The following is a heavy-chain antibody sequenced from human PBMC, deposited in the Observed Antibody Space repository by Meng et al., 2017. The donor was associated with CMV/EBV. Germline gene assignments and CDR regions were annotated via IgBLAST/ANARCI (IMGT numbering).Heavy chain of an antibody. Sequence: QVQLQQSGPGLVRPSETLPLTCTVSGGAISSYYWSWIRQPAGKGLEWIGRVYTSGSTNYNPSLKSRVTMSVDTSKNQFSLKLSSVTAADTAVYYCARGGLYYYDSSGHFDYWGQGTLVTVSS. J-gene: IGHJ4*02. D-gene: IGHD3-22*01. CDR1: GGAISSYY. CDR3: ARGGLYYYDSSGHFDY. CDR2: VYTSGST. V-gene: IGHV4-4*07.